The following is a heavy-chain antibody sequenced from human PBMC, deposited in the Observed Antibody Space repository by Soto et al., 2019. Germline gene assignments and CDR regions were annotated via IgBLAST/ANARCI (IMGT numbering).Heavy chain of an antibody. J-gene: IGHJ3*02. D-gene: IGHD4-17*01. CDR1: GGSISSGGYY. V-gene: IGHV4-31*03. CDR2: IFYSGST. CDR3: ARHTDGLGAFDI. Sequence: SETLSLTCTVSGGSISSGGYYWSWIRQHPGKGLEWIGYIFYSGSTYYNPSLKSRVTISLDTSKNQFSLELSSVTAADTAVYYCARHTDGLGAFDIWGQGTMVTVSS.